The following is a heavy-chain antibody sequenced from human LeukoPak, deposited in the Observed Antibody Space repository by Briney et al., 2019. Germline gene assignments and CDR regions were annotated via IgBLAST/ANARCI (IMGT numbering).Heavy chain of an antibody. D-gene: IGHD3-10*01. J-gene: IGHJ4*02. CDR3: ASFGKVGSGKEFPSDY. V-gene: IGHV4-4*07. CDR1: GGSISSYY. Sequence: SETLSLTCTVSGGSISSYYLSWIRQPGGKGLEWIGHIYTSGSTNYNPSLKSRVTMSVDTSKNQFSLKLSSVTAADTAVYYCASFGKVGSGKEFPSDYWGQGTLVTVSS. CDR2: IYTSGST.